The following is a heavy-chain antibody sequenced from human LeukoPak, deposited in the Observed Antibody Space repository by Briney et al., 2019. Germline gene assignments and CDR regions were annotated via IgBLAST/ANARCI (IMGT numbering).Heavy chain of an antibody. V-gene: IGHV3-23*01. CDR1: GFTFSNYA. CDR3: AKDRYDSGWYYFGY. D-gene: IGHD6-19*01. Sequence: PGGSLRLSCAASGFTFSNYAMSWVRQAPGKGLEWVSSISGSGGSTYYPDSVKGRFTISRDNSKNTLYLQMNSLRAGDTAVYYCAKDRYDSGWYYFGYWGQGTLVTVSS. CDR2: ISGSGGST. J-gene: IGHJ4*02.